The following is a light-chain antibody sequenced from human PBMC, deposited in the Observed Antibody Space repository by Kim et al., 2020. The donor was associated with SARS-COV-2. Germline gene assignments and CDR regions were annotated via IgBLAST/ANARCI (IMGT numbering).Light chain of an antibody. V-gene: IGKV1-39*01. J-gene: IGKJ2*01. CDR1: QSISTY. CDR3: QQSYSTPHT. Sequence: DIQMTQSPSSPSASVGDRVTITCRASQSISTYLNWYQQKPGKAPKVLIYAASSLQSGVPSRFSGSGSGTDFTLIISSLQPEDFATYYCQQSYSTPHTFGQGTKLEI. CDR2: AAS.